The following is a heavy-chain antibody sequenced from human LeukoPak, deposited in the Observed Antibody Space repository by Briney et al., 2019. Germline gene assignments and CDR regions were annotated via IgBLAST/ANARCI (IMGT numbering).Heavy chain of an antibody. D-gene: IGHD3/OR15-3a*01. Sequence: PGGSLRLSCAASGFAFSSYSMNWVRQAPGKGLEWVSSISETSDYIYSADSVKGRFTTSRGDAKNSLFLQMNSLRAEDTAVYYCARDKDWAFDYWGQGTLVTVSS. V-gene: IGHV3-21*06. CDR3: ARDKDWAFDY. CDR1: GFAFSSYS. CDR2: ISETSDYI. J-gene: IGHJ4*02.